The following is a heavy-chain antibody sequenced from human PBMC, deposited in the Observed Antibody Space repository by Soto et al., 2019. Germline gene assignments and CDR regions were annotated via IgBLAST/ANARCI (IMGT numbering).Heavy chain of an antibody. CDR1: GCTFNRYA. J-gene: IGHJ6*02. V-gene: IGHV1-69*01. D-gene: IGHD3-3*01. CDR3: ARSAITLFGVVSIPPHYYSEMDV. CDR2: IIPIFGIG. Sequence: QVQLVQSGAEVKKPGSSVKVSCKASGCTFNRYAISWVRQAPGQGLEWMGGIIPIFGIGNDAQRFQGRVTITEDESTGTEYMELSSLRSEDTGVYYCARSAITLFGVVSIPPHYYSEMDVWGQGPTVTVSS.